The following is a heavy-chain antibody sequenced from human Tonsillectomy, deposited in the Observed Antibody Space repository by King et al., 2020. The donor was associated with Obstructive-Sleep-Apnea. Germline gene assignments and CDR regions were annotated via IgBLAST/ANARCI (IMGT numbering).Heavy chain of an antibody. V-gene: IGHV4-38-2*02. CDR2: IYHSGGT. J-gene: IGHJ4*02. CDR3: VRLVKSGAFGAEY. D-gene: IGHD3-16*01. Sequence: HVQLQESGPGLVKPSETLSLTCTVSGYSISSGYYWGWIRQPPGKGLECIGNIYHSGGTNNNPSLKSRVTISVDTSKNQISLKLRSVTAADTAVYYCVRLVKSGAFGAEYWGQGTLVTVSS. CDR1: GYSISSGYY.